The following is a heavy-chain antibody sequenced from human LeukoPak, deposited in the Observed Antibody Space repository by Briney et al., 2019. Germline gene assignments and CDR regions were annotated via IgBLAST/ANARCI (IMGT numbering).Heavy chain of an antibody. V-gene: IGHV4-30-2*01. Sequence: SETLSLTCAVSGGSISSGGYSWSWIRQPPGKGLEWIGYIYHSGSTYYNPSLKSRVTISVDRSKNQFSLKLSSVTAADTAVYYCARGGLAAAVHWGQGTLVTVSS. J-gene: IGHJ4*02. CDR2: IYHSGST. CDR3: ARGGLAAAVH. D-gene: IGHD6-13*01. CDR1: GGSISSGGYS.